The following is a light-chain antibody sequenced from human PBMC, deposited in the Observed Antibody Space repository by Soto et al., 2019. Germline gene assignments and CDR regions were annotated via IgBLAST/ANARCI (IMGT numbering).Light chain of an antibody. CDR1: SSNIGAGYD. CDR3: QSYDSSLRYV. V-gene: IGLV1-40*01. J-gene: IGLJ1*01. CDR2: GNS. Sequence: QSVLTQPPSVSGAPGQRVTISCTGSSSNIGAGYDVHWYQQLPGTAPKLLIYGNSNRPSGVPDRFSGSKSGTSASLAITGLQAEDEADYYCQSYDSSLRYVFGTGTKVTAL.